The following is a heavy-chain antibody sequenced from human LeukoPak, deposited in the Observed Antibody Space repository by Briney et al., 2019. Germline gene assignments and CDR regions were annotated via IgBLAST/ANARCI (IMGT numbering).Heavy chain of an antibody. Sequence: SETLSLTCTVSGGSISSYYWSWIRQPPGKGLEWIGYIYYSGSTNYNPSLKSRVTISVDTSKNQFSLNLTSVTAADTAVYYCARGGEFTYPGPTWGQGTLVTVSS. J-gene: IGHJ4*02. CDR1: GGSISSYY. V-gene: IGHV4-59*01. CDR2: IYYSGST. CDR3: ARGGEFTYPGPT. D-gene: IGHD3-16*01.